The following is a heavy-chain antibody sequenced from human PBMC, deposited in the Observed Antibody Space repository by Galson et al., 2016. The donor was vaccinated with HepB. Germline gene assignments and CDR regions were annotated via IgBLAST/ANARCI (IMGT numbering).Heavy chain of an antibody. CDR1: GFTFSSFG. D-gene: IGHD3-22*01. Sequence: SLRLSCAASGFTFSSFGMYWVRQAPGKGLEWVAVIWYDGSNKYYADSVKGRFTISRDNSKNTLYLQMNSLRAEDTAVYYCARATHTITYYYDSSGYKVDAFDIWGQGTMVTVSS. CDR2: IWYDGSNK. J-gene: IGHJ3*02. V-gene: IGHV3-33*01. CDR3: ARATHTITYYYDSSGYKVDAFDI.